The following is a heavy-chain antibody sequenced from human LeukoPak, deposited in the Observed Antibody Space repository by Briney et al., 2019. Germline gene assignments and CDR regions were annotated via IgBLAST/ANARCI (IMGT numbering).Heavy chain of an antibody. D-gene: IGHD4-17*01. J-gene: IGHJ4*02. CDR1: GFTFSNYE. V-gene: IGHV3-48*03. CDR2: ISSTSSTI. Sequence: GGSLRLSCAASGFTFSNYEMNWVRQAPGKGLEWVSYISSTSSTIYYADSVKGRFTISRGNAKNSLYLQMNSLRAEDTALYYCARDGSDYGDYYFDFWGQGTLVTVSS. CDR3: ARDGSDYGDYYFDF.